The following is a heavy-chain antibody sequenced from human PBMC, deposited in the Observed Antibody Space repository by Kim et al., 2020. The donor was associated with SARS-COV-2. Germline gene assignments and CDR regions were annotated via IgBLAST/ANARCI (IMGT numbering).Heavy chain of an antibody. Sequence: ASVKVSCKASGYTFTSYYMHWVRQAPGQGLEWMGIINPSGGSTSYAQKFQGRVTMTRDTSTSTVYMELSSLRSEDTAVYYCARSRYDFWSGYSRSHTFDSWGQGTLVTVSS. J-gene: IGHJ4*02. D-gene: IGHD3-3*01. CDR2: INPSGGST. V-gene: IGHV1-46*01. CDR1: GYTFTSYY. CDR3: ARSRYDFWSGYSRSHTFDS.